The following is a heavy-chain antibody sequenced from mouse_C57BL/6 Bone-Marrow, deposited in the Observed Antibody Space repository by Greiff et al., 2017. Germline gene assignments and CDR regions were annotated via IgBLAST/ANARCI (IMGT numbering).Heavy chain of an antibody. CDR1: GFTFSDYY. CDR3: ARHRRVTTSYWYLDV. CDR2: ISNGGGST. Sequence: EVKLVESGGGLVQPGGSLKLSCAASGFTFSDYYMYWVRQTPEKRLEWVAYISNGGGSTYYPDTIKGRFTISRDNAKNTLYLQMSRLKSEDTAMYYGARHRRVTTSYWYLDVWGTGTTVTGSS. D-gene: IGHD2-5*01. J-gene: IGHJ1*03. V-gene: IGHV5-12*01.